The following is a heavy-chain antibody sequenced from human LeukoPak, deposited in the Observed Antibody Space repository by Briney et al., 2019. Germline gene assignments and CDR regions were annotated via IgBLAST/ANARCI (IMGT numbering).Heavy chain of an antibody. V-gene: IGHV3-30*18. CDR3: AKVRVVFNWNYAYYFDS. J-gene: IGHJ4*02. D-gene: IGHD1-7*01. CDR1: GFTFSSYG. Sequence: PGGSLRLSCAASGFTFSSYGMHWVRQAPGKGLEWVTIISYDGSDKYYADSVKGRFTISRDNSKSTLYLQMDSLRAEDTAVYYCAKVRVVFNWNYAYYFDSWGQGTLVTVSS. CDR2: ISYDGSDK.